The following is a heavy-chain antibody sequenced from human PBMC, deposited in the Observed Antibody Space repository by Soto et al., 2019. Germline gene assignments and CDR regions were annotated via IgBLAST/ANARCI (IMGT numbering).Heavy chain of an antibody. CDR3: ASHSPGNYYFSKFHGLDV. CDR2: INLTGST. CDR1: GGSSSGYY. D-gene: IGHD3-10*01. V-gene: IGHV4-34*01. Sequence: PSETLSLTCAVNGGSSSGYYWSWIRQPPGKGLEWIGEINLTGSTKYNPALKSRIYKSQEKSRNQISLTLSTVTAAVTAVYYCASHSPGNYYFSKFHGLDVWGQGTTVTVSS. J-gene: IGHJ6*02.